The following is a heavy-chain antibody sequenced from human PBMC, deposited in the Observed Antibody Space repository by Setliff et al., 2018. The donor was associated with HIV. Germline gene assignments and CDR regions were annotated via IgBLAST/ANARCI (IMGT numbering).Heavy chain of an antibody. J-gene: IGHJ6*03. D-gene: IGHD5-18*01. CDR2: IWYNGGKT. CDR3: ARDQWGYSYGYYYYYYMDV. Sequence: PGGSLRLSCAASGFTFSSYAMTWVRQAPGKGLEWVAFIWYNGGKTYYADSVKGRFTISRDNSKNTLYLQMNSLRAEDTAVYYCARDQWGYSYGYYYYYYMDVWGKGTTVTVSS. V-gene: IGHV3-30*02. CDR1: GFTFSSYA.